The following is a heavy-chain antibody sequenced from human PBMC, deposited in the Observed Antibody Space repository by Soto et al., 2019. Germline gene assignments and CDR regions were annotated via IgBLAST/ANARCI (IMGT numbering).Heavy chain of an antibody. D-gene: IGHD3-16*01. Sequence: GESLKISCKGDGYTFTSYWIVWVRQMPGKGLEWMGIIYPAESEARYSPSFQGQVTISADKSISTAYLQWSSLKASDTAMYYCARGSFIHQPDRWGQGTLVTVSS. CDR2: IYPAESEA. CDR3: ARGSFIHQPDR. J-gene: IGHJ4*02. CDR1: GYTFTSYW. V-gene: IGHV5-51*01.